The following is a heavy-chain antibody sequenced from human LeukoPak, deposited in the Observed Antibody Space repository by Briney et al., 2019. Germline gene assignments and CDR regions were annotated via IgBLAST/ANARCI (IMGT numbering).Heavy chain of an antibody. CDR3: AKGMTTVTNWFDP. V-gene: IGHV3-9*01. CDR2: ISWNSGSI. Sequence: PGGSLRLSCAASGFTFDDYAMHWVRQAPGKGLEWVSGISWNSGSIGYADSVKGRFTISRDNAKNSLYLQMNSLRAEDTALYYCAKGMTTVTNWFDPWGQGTLVTVSS. CDR1: GFTFDDYA. D-gene: IGHD4-17*01. J-gene: IGHJ5*02.